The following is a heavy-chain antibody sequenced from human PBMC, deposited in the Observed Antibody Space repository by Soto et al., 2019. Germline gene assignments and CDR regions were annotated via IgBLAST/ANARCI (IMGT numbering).Heavy chain of an antibody. V-gene: IGHV3-15*01. J-gene: IGHJ6*02. Sequence: PGGSLRLSCAASGFTFSNAWMSWVRQAPGKGLEWVGRIKSKTDGGTTDYAAPVKGRFTISRDDSKNTLYLQMNSLKTEDTAVYYCTTSIYGSGSYYNAYYGMDVWGQGTTVTVSS. CDR3: TTSIYGSGSYYNAYYGMDV. CDR2: IKSKTDGGTT. CDR1: GFTFSNAW. D-gene: IGHD3-10*01.